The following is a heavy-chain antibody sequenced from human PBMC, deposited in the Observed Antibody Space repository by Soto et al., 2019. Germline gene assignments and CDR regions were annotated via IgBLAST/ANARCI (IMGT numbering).Heavy chain of an antibody. CDR3: AKSFVITMVRGIIPYGMDV. CDR1: GFTFSSYA. Sequence: GVSLRLSCAASGFTFSSYAMHWVRQAPGKGLEWVAVISYDGSNKYYADSVKGRFTISRDNSKNTLYLQMNSLRAEDTAVYYCAKSFVITMVRGIIPYGMDVWGQGTTVTVSS. V-gene: IGHV3-30-3*01. J-gene: IGHJ6*02. D-gene: IGHD3-10*01. CDR2: ISYDGSNK.